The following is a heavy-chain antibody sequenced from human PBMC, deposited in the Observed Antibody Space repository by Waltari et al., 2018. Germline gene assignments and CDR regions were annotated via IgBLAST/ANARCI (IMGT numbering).Heavy chain of an antibody. CDR1: GFSPSTSGVG. J-gene: IGHJ6*02. CDR2: IYWNDDK. Sequence: QITLKESGPTLVKPTQTLTLPCTFSGFSPSTSGVGVGRISQPPGKAHEWLALIYWNDDKRYSPSLKSRLTITKDTSKNQVVLTMTNMDPVDTATYYCAHSSGWQYYYYYYGMDVWGQGTTVTVSS. D-gene: IGHD6-19*01. V-gene: IGHV2-5*01. CDR3: AHSSGWQYYYYYYGMDV.